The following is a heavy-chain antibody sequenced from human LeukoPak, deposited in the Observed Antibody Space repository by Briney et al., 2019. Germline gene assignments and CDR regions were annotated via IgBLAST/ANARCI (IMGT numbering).Heavy chain of an antibody. V-gene: IGHV4-30-2*01. J-gene: IGHJ5*02. Sequence: SETLSLTCAVSGGSISSGGYSWSWIRQPPGKGLEWIGYIYHSGSTYYNPSLKSRVTISVDRSKNQLSLKLSSVTAADTAVYYCARVSSSGWFDPWGQGTLVTVSS. CDR3: ARVSSSGWFDP. CDR2: IYHSGST. CDR1: GGSISSGGYS. D-gene: IGHD6-6*01.